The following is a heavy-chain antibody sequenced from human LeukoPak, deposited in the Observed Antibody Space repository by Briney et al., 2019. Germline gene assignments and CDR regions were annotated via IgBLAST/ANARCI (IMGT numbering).Heavy chain of an antibody. D-gene: IGHD1-26*01. V-gene: IGHV1-69*04. CDR3: ARASPVGQTFDY. J-gene: IGHJ4*02. Sequence: SVKLSCKAFGGTFSSYAISWVRQAPGQGLEWMGRIIPILGIANYAQKFQGRVTITADKSTSTAYMELSSLRSEDTAVYYCARASPVGQTFDYWGQGTLVTVSS. CDR1: GGTFSSYA. CDR2: IIPILGIA.